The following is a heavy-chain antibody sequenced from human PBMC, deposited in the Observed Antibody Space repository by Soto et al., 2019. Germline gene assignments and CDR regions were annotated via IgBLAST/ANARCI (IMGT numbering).Heavy chain of an antibody. CDR1: GFIFSDYA. V-gene: IGHV3-23*01. D-gene: IGHD2-15*01. J-gene: IGHJ4*02. CDR2: IGGTGGDT. CDR3: ATDLLGYNGEWEWWYS. Sequence: DVQLLESGGGLVQPGGSLRLSCAASGFIFSDYAMTWVRQAPGKGLESVSAIGGTGGDTYYSDSVKARFTMSRDNSKNTLYLQMNSLSVDVTAVYYCATDLLGYNGEWEWWYSCGQGTIVVVSS.